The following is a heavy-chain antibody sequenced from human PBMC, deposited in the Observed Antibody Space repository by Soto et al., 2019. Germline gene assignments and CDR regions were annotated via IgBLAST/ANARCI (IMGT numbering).Heavy chain of an antibody. D-gene: IGHD3-22*01. CDR3: AREVHYDRSAYYYSY. V-gene: IGHV1-69*01. CDR2: VIPIFGTA. Sequence: QVQLGQSGSEGKKPGSAVKVSCKASGGTFSSYAIDWVRQAPGQGLEWMGGVIPIFGTANYAKKFQGRITITADESASTAYMELRSMRSEDTAEYYCAREVHYDRSAYYYSYWGHGTLVTVSS. J-gene: IGHJ4*01. CDR1: GGTFSSYA.